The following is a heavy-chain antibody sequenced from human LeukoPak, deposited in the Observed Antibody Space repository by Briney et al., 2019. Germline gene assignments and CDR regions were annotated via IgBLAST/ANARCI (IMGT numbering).Heavy chain of an antibody. CDR2: IIDSGEST. J-gene: IGHJ6*03. D-gene: IGHD3-16*01. Sequence: PGGSLRLSCAASGFTFSSYAMSWVRQAPGKGLEWVSGIIDSGESTYYANFAKGRFTISRDNSNNTLYLQMNSLRAEDTAVYYCAKLGGQELHNYYVAVCGKGTRSPSP. V-gene: IGHV3-23*01. CDR1: GFTFSSYA. CDR3: AKLGGQELHNYYVAV.